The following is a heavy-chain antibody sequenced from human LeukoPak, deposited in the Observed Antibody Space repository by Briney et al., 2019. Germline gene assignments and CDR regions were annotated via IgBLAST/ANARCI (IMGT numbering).Heavy chain of an antibody. CDR1: GFMFRSFE. Sequence: PGGSLRLSCAASGFMFRSFEMYWFRQAPGKGLEWIAYISSGATTMYYADSVKGRFTISRDDAKNSLFLQMKSLRAEDTAVYYCALLAVASDFDYWGQGALVTVSS. V-gene: IGHV3-48*03. D-gene: IGHD6-19*01. CDR2: ISSGATTM. CDR3: ALLAVASDFDY. J-gene: IGHJ4*02.